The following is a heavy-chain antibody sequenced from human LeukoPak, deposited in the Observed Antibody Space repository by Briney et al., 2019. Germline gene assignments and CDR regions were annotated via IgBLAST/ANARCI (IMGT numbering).Heavy chain of an antibody. CDR3: ARGARYFDWLPDDF. CDR1: GYTFTGYY. V-gene: IGHV1-2*02. D-gene: IGHD3-9*01. CDR2: SNPNSGGT. J-gene: IGHJ4*02. Sequence: ASVKVSCKASGYTFTGYYMHWVRQAPGQGLEWMGWSNPNSGGTIYAHQFRGRVTMTRDTSITTAYMELSRLRSDDTAVYYCARGARYFDWLPDDFWGQGTLVTVSS.